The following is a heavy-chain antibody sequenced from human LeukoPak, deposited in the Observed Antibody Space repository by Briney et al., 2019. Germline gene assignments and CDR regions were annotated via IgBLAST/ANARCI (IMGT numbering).Heavy chain of an antibody. J-gene: IGHJ6*02. CDR2: INPSGGRT. CDR1: GYTFTSYY. CDR3: ARVNSYGYYYYYGMDV. D-gene: IGHD5-18*01. Sequence: ASVTVSFKASGYTFTSYYIHWVRQAPGQGLEWMGVINPSGGRTTYAQKFQGRVTMTRDTSTSTVYMELSSLRSDDTAVYYGARVNSYGYYYYYGMDVWGQGTTVTVSS. V-gene: IGHV1-46*01.